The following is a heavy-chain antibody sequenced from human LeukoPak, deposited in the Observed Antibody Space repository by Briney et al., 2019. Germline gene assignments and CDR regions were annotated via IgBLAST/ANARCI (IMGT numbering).Heavy chain of an antibody. CDR1: GFIFRNYG. D-gene: IGHD3-10*01. CDR2: ISGNGGNT. Sequence: GGSLRLSCAASGFIFRNYGMSWVRQAPGKGLEWVSAISGNGGNTYYAESVKGRFTISRDNSKNTLYVQMNSLRGDDTALYYCAKGGPQWFGEFADWGQGTLVTVSS. J-gene: IGHJ4*02. CDR3: AKGGPQWFGEFAD. V-gene: IGHV3-23*01.